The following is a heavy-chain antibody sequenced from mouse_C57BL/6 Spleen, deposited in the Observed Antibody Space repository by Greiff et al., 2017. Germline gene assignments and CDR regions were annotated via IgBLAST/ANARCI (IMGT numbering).Heavy chain of an antibody. CDR1: GFTFSSYA. V-gene: IGHV5-4*01. Sequence: EVQGVESGGGLVKPGGSLKLSCAASGFTFSSYAMSWVRQTPEKRLEWVATISDGGSYTYYPDNVQGRFPISRDNAKNNLYLQMSHLKSEDTAMYYCARGDGYYEGAMDYWGQGTSVTVSS. D-gene: IGHD2-3*01. CDR3: ARGDGYYEGAMDY. CDR2: ISDGGSYT. J-gene: IGHJ4*01.